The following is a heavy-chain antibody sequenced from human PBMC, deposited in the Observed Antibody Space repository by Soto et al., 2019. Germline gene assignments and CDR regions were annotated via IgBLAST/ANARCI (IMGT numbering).Heavy chain of an antibody. CDR1: GGSISSYY. V-gene: IGHV4-59*01. J-gene: IGHJ4*02. Sequence: TSETLSLTCTVSGGSISSYYWSWIRQPPGKGLEWIGYIYYSGSTNYNPSLKSRVTISVDTSKNQFSLKLSSVTAADTAVYYCASSPTYYYDSSGYYQFDYWGQGTQVTVSS. D-gene: IGHD3-22*01. CDR2: IYYSGST. CDR3: ASSPTYYYDSSGYYQFDY.